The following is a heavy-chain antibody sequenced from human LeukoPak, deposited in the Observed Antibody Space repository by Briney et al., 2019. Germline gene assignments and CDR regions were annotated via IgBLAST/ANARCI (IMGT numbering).Heavy chain of an antibody. CDR1: GVSISSYY. V-gene: IGHV4-59*01. J-gene: IGHJ4*02. CDR3: ARRIAAAPGPFDY. D-gene: IGHD6-13*01. Sequence: SSETLSLTCTVSGVSISSYYWSWIRQPPGKGLEWIGYIYYSGSTNYNPSLKSRVTISVDTSKNQFSLKLSSVTAADTAVYYCARRIAAAPGPFDYWGQGTLVTVSS. CDR2: IYYSGST.